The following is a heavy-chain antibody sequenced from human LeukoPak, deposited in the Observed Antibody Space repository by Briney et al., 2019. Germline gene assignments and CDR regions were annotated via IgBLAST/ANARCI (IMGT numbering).Heavy chain of an antibody. CDR3: ARGYSSGYYGWYFDL. V-gene: IGHV3-66*01. Sequence: GGSLRLSCAASGFTVSSNYMSWVRQAPGKGLEWVSVIYSGGSTYYADSVKGRFTISRDNSKNTLYLQMNSLRAEDTAVYYCARGYSSGYYGWYFDLWGRGTLVTVSS. D-gene: IGHD3-22*01. CDR2: IYSGGST. J-gene: IGHJ2*01. CDR1: GFTVSSNY.